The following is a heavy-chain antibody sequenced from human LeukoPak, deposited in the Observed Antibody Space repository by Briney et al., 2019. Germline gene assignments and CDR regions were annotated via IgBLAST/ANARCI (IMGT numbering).Heavy chain of an antibody. Sequence: PGGSLRLSCAASGFTFSSYGMHWVRQAPGKGLEWVAVISYDGSNKYYADSVKGRFTISRDNSKNTLYLQMNSLRAEDTAVYYCARDATAMPQSYYYGMDVWGQGTTVTVSS. CDR2: ISYDGSNK. CDR3: ARDATAMPQSYYYGMDV. D-gene: IGHD5-18*01. J-gene: IGHJ6*02. V-gene: IGHV3-30*03. CDR1: GFTFSSYG.